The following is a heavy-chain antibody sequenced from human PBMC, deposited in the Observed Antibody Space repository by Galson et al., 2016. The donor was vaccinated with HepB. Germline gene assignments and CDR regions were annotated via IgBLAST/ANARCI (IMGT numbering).Heavy chain of an antibody. V-gene: IGHV3-21*01. CDR1: GFKFDTYN. CDR2: IGSRGNYI. D-gene: IGHD2/OR15-2a*01. Sequence: SLRLSCAASGFKFDTYNMDWVRQAPGKGLEWASSIGSRGNYIYYAASVKGRFTISRDNAKNSLYLQMSRLRAEDTAVYYCVREPDFFYSTTSYYFDSWGQGTLVSVSS. J-gene: IGHJ4*02. CDR3: VREPDFFYSTTSYYFDS.